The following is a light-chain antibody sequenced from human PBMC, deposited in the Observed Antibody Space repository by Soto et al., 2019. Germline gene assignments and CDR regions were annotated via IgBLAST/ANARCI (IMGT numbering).Light chain of an antibody. J-gene: IGLJ3*02. Sequence: QSALTQPASVSGSPGQSITISCTGTISNVGSYNLVSWYQQHPGKAPKLIIYEVNKRPSGVSNRFSGSKSGNTASLTISGLQTEDEADYYCYSYEGGGVFGGGTQLTVL. V-gene: IGLV2-23*02. CDR1: ISNVGSYNL. CDR2: EVN. CDR3: YSYEGGGV.